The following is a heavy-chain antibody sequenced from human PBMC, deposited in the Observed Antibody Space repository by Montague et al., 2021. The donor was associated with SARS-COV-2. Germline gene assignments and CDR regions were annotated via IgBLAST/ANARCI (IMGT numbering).Heavy chain of an antibody. J-gene: IGHJ4*02. Sequence: SETLSLTCAVSGGSISSGNWWCWVRQPPGKGLEWIGEIFHSGAASYNPPLMSRLTISMDKSKNEFSLKLNSVTAADTAMYYCARDFVAAVPDRFDSWGQGVLVTVSS. CDR3: ARDFVAAVPDRFDS. V-gene: IGHV4/OR15-8*02. CDR2: IFHSGAA. D-gene: IGHD6-13*01. CDR1: GGSISSGNW.